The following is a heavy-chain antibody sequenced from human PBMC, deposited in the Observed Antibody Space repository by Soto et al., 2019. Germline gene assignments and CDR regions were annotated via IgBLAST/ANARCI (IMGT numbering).Heavy chain of an antibody. CDR1: GGSISSYY. CDR3: ARVKAYSSHDAFDI. J-gene: IGHJ3*02. CDR2: IYYSGST. Sequence: SETLSLTCTVSGGSISSYYWSWIRQPPGKGLEWIGYIYYSGSTNYNPSLKSRVTISVDTSKNQFSLKLSSVTAADTAVYYCARVKAYSSHDAFDIWGQGTMVTVSS. V-gene: IGHV4-59*01. D-gene: IGHD6-13*01.